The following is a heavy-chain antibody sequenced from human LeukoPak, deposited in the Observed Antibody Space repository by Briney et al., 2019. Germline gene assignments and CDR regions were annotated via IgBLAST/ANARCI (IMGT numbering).Heavy chain of an antibody. V-gene: IGHV1-69*02. Sequence: SVKVSCXASGGTFSSYTISWVRQAPGQGLEWMGRIIPILGIATYAQKFQGRVTITADKSTSTAYMELSSLRSEDTAVYYCARLVPAATPDSKNRDCWGQGTLVTVSS. CDR3: ARLVPAATPDSKNRDC. CDR1: GGTFSSYT. J-gene: IGHJ4*02. CDR2: IIPILGIA. D-gene: IGHD2-2*01.